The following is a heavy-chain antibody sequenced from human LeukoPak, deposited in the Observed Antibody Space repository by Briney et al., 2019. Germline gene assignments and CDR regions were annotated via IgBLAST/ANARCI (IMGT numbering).Heavy chain of an antibody. CDR2: IYPGDSDT. Sequence: GESLQISCQGSGYRFTSYWIGWVRQMPGKGLEWMGIIYPGDSDTRYSPSFQGQVTISADKSISTAYLQWSSLKASDTAMYYCARHVAYYYDSSGYYGYYFDYWGQGTLVTVSS. V-gene: IGHV5-51*01. CDR1: GYRFTSYW. CDR3: ARHVAYYYDSSGYYGYYFDY. J-gene: IGHJ4*02. D-gene: IGHD3-22*01.